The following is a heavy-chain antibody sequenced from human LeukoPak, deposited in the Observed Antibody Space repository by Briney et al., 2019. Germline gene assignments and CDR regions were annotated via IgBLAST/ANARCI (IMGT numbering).Heavy chain of an antibody. V-gene: IGHV3-23*01. CDR2: ITITDGGT. CDR1: GFIFRTHA. CDR3: AREAWRPYLDY. J-gene: IGHJ4*02. Sequence: GGSLRLSCAASGFIFRTHAMSWVRQAPGKGLEWLSTITITDGGTYYIDSVKGRFTISRDNSKNELYLEMNSLRAEDTAVYYCAREAWRPYLDYWGQGTLVTVSS. D-gene: IGHD3-3*01.